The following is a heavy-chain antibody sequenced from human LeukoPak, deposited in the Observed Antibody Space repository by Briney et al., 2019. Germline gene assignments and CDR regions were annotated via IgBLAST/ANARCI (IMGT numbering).Heavy chain of an antibody. CDR1: NGSNSSYS. J-gene: IGHJ4*02. CDR3: AREMRRHGESGYGVHN. V-gene: IGHV4-59*01. Sequence: PSETLSLTCSVSNGSNSSYSLSWLRQPPGKGLEWIGNVYYTEYTNYNPSFKSRVTISQDTSKNQFSLKLTSLTAADTAIYYCAREMRRHGESGYGVHNCGEGNRVTVSS. CDR2: VYYTEYT. D-gene: IGHD5-12*01.